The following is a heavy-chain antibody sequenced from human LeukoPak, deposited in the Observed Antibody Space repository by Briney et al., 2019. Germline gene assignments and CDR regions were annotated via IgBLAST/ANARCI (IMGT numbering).Heavy chain of an antibody. J-gene: IGHJ5*02. CDR2: ISYDGSNN. V-gene: IGHV3-30-3*01. CDR1: GFTFSSYA. Sequence: PGGSLRLSCAASGFTFSSYAMHWVRQAPGKGLEWVAVISYDGSNNYYADSVKGRFTISRDNSKNTLYLQMNSLRAEDTAVYYCARSPHRGYSYGSSNWFDPWGQGTLVTVSS. D-gene: IGHD5-18*01. CDR3: ARSPHRGYSYGSSNWFDP.